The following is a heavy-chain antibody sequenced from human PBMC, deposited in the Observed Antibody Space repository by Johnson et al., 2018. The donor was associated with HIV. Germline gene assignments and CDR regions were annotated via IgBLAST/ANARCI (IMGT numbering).Heavy chain of an antibody. CDR1: GFTFSSYW. D-gene: IGHD1-1*01. Sequence: VQLVESGGGLVQPGGSLRLSCAASGFTFSSYWMHWVRQAPGKGLMWVSRLNSDGSSVSYADFVKGRFTVSRDNAKNTLYLQMNSLRVEDTAVYYCARAYNYPIWGQGTMLTVSS. CDR2: LNSDGSSV. V-gene: IGHV3-74*01. J-gene: IGHJ3*02. CDR3: ARAYNYPI.